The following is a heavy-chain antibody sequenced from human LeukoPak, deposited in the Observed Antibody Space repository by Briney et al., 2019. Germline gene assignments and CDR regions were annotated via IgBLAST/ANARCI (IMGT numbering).Heavy chain of an antibody. CDR1: GFTFGDYA. CDR2: IRSKAYGGTT. Sequence: GRSLRLSCTASGFTFGDYAMSWFRQAPGKGLEWVGFIRSKAYGGTTEYAASVKGRFTISRDDSKSIAYLQMNSLKTEDTAVYYCTRTYYYDSSGYINFDCWGQGTLVTVSS. CDR3: TRTYYYDSSGYINFDC. D-gene: IGHD3-22*01. V-gene: IGHV3-49*03. J-gene: IGHJ4*02.